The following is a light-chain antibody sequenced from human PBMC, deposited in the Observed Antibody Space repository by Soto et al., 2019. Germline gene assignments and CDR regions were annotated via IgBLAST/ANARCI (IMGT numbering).Light chain of an antibody. V-gene: IGKV1-39*01. CDR1: QSISTY. J-gene: IGKJ2*01. Sequence: DIQMTQSPSSLSASVGDRVTITCRASQSISTYLNWYRQKPGQAPKLLIHAASSLQSGVPSRFSGSGSGTDFTLTISSLQPEDXATFXXQQSYSTPYTFGQGTKLEIK. CDR3: QQSYSTPYT. CDR2: AAS.